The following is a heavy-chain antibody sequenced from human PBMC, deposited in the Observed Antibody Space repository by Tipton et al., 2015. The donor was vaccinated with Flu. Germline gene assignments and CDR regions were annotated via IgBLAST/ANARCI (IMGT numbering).Heavy chain of an antibody. CDR2: IYHSGST. Sequence: TLSLTCAVSGYSISSGYYWGWIRQPPGKGLEWIGSIYHSGSTYYNPSLKSRVTISVDTSKNQFSLKLSSVTAADTAVYYCARHGYYDILTGYYSWFDPLGQRTLVTVSS. CDR3: ARHGYYDILTGYYSWFDP. V-gene: IGHV4-38-2*01. D-gene: IGHD3-9*01. J-gene: IGHJ5*02. CDR1: GYSISSGYY.